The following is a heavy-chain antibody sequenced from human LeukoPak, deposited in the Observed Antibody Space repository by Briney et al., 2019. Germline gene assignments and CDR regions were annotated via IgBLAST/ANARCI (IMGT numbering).Heavy chain of an antibody. CDR3: ARVLSYYDSSGSYGDWYFDL. V-gene: IGHV3-23*01. D-gene: IGHD3-22*01. CDR1: GFTFSSYA. Sequence: GGSLRLSCAASGFTFSSYAMSWVRQAPGKGLEWVSGISGSGGSTYYADYVKGRFTISRDNAQNSLYLQMNSLRAEDTAVYYCARVLSYYDSSGSYGDWYFDLWGRGTLVTVSS. J-gene: IGHJ2*01. CDR2: ISGSGGST.